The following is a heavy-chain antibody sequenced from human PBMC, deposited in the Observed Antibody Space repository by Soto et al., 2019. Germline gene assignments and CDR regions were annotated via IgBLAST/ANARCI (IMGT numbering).Heavy chain of an antibody. V-gene: IGHV3-33*01. Sequence: QVQLVESGGGVVQPGRSLRLSCAASGFTFSSYGMHWVRQAPGKGLEWVAVIWYDGSNKYYADSVKGRFTISRDNSKNTLYLQMYSLRAEDTAVYYCARDRYGDYYYYGMDVWGQGTTVTVSS. CDR2: IWYDGSNK. CDR1: GFTFSSYG. D-gene: IGHD4-17*01. J-gene: IGHJ6*02. CDR3: ARDRYGDYYYYGMDV.